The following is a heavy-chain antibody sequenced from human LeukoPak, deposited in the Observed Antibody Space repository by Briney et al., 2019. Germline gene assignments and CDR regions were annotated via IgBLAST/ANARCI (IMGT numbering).Heavy chain of an antibody. Sequence: PGGSLRLSCAASGFSFNMYAMSWVRQAPGKGLEWVSVVSGTGGSPYYAASVKGRFTISRDNSKNSVFLQMNSLRAEDTAVYYCARDLRFLEWLLKETALDYWGQGTLVTVSS. J-gene: IGHJ4*02. CDR1: GFSFNMYA. CDR3: ARDLRFLEWLLKETALDY. CDR2: VSGTGGSP. V-gene: IGHV3-23*01. D-gene: IGHD3-3*01.